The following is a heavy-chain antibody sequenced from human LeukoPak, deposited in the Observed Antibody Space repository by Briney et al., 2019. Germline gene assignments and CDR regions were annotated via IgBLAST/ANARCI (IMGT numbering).Heavy chain of an antibody. D-gene: IGHD6-13*01. CDR3: ARDIYSSSWYSEIYYYYYMDV. CDR2: INPNSGGT. Sequence: GASVKVSCKASGYTFTGYYMHWVRQAPGQGLEWMGWINPNSGGTNYAQKFQGRVTMTRDTSISTAYMELSRLRSDDTAVYYCARDIYSSSWYSEIYYYYYMDVWGKGTTVTVSS. V-gene: IGHV1-2*02. CDR1: GYTFTGYY. J-gene: IGHJ6*03.